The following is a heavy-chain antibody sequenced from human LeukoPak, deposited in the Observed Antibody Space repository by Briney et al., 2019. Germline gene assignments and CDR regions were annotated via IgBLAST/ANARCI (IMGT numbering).Heavy chain of an antibody. CDR2: LYDSGNT. Sequence: PSETLSLTCTVSGGSISSSSYYWGWIRQPPGKGLEWIGYLYDSGNTNYSPSLKSRVTISVDTSKNQFSLKLSSVTAADTAVYYCARAKRGYCSSGRCPAQLDYWGQGTLVTVSS. D-gene: IGHD2-15*01. J-gene: IGHJ4*02. CDR1: GGSISSSSYY. CDR3: ARAKRGYCSSGRCPAQLDY. V-gene: IGHV4-61*05.